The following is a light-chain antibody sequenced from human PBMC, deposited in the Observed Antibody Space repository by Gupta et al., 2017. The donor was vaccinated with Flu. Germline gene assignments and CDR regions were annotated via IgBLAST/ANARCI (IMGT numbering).Light chain of an antibody. CDR3: FSYTSSSTWV. CDR2: EVS. V-gene: IGLV2-14*01. CDR1: SSVIGGYNY. Sequence: TSSVIGGYNYVSWYQQHPGKAPNVMIYEVSYRPSGVSNRFSGSKSGNTASLTISGLQAEDEADYYCFSYTSSSTWVFGGGTKLTVL. J-gene: IGLJ3*02.